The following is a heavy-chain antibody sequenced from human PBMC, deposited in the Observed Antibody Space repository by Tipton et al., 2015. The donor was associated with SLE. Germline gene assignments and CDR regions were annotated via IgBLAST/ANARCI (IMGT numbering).Heavy chain of an antibody. V-gene: IGHV4-59*11. CDR3: VRIRDGYNVVFFFDL. Sequence: TLSLTCTVSGGSISGHYWSWIRQLPGKGLGWIGYISYSGNTNSNPSLQSRVSISVDTSKNQFSLKLGSVTAADTAVYYCVRIRDGYNVVFFFDLWGQGTMVTVSA. D-gene: IGHD5-24*01. CDR1: GGSISGHY. J-gene: IGHJ3*01. CDR2: ISYSGNT.